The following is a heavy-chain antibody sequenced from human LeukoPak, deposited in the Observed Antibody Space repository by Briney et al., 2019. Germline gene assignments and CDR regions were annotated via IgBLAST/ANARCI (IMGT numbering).Heavy chain of an antibody. CDR2: INGSGGST. J-gene: IGHJ6*03. D-gene: IGHD6-25*01. CDR1: GFTFSSYA. V-gene: IGHV3-23*01. CDR3: AKDTPQRSARGYYYYMDV. Sequence: GGSLRLSCAASGFTFSSYAMSWVRQAPGKGLEWVSAINGSGGSTYYADSVKGRFTISRDNSKNTLYLQMNSLRAEDTAVYYCAKDTPQRSARGYYYYMDVWGKGTTVTVSS.